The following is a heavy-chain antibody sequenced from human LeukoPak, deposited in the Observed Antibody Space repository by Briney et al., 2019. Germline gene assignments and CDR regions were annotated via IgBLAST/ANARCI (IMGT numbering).Heavy chain of an antibody. Sequence: PGGSLRLSCAASGFTFSSYGMHWVRQAPGKGLEWVAFIRYDGSNKYYADSVKGRFTISRDNSKNTLYLQMNSLRAEDTAVYYCAKGLPLYYYYMDVWGKGTTVTVSS. CDR3: AKGLPLYYYYMDV. CDR2: IRYDGSNK. J-gene: IGHJ6*03. CDR1: GFTFSSYG. V-gene: IGHV3-30*02.